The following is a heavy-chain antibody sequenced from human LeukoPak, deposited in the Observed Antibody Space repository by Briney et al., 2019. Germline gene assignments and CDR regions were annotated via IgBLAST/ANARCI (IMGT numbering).Heavy chain of an antibody. J-gene: IGHJ4*02. D-gene: IGHD3-22*01. CDR2: INSNSGGT. CDR3: ARDQVRTKYYNSSGYYAFFDY. CDR1: GYTFTGYY. Sequence: ASVKVSCKASGYTFTGYYMHWVRQAPGQGLEWMGWINSNSGGTNYAQKFQGRVTMTRDTSISTAYMELSRLRSDDTAVYYCARDQVRTKYYNSSGYYAFFDYWGQGTLVTVSS. V-gene: IGHV1-2*02.